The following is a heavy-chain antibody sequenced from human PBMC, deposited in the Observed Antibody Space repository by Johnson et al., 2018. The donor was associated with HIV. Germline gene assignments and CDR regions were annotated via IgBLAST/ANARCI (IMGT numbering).Heavy chain of an antibody. J-gene: IGHJ3*02. CDR3: ARPQGTGDAFDI. Sequence: VQLVESGGGVVQPGGSLRLSCAASGFIFSVYWMSCVRQAPGKGLEWVANIKQDGSEKYYVDSVKGRFTISRDNAKNSLYLQMNSLRAEDTAVYYCARPQGTGDAFDIWGQGTMVTVSS. CDR2: IKQDGSEK. V-gene: IGHV3-7*02. CDR1: GFIFSVYW. D-gene: IGHD1-1*01.